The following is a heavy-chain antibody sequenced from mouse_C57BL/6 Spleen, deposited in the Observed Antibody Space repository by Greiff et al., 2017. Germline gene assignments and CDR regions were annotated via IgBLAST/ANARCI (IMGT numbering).Heavy chain of an antibody. CDR3: ARSDYRDFDY. CDR1: GYTFTSYT. J-gene: IGHJ2*01. V-gene: IGHV1-4*01. CDR2: INPSSGYT. Sequence: QVQLKESGAELARPGASVKMSCKASGYTFTSYTMHWVKQRPGQGLEWIGYINPSSGYTKYNQKFKDKATLTADKSSSTAYMRLSSLTSADSAVYYSARSDYRDFDYWGQGTTVTVSS. D-gene: IGHD2-14*01.